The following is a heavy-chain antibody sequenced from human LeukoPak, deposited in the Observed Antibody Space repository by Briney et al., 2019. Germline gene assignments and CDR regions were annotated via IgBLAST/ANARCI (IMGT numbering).Heavy chain of an antibody. CDR2: IYTRGST. J-gene: IGHJ3*02. D-gene: IGHD3-16*01. V-gene: IGHV4-4*07. CDR1: GASISTYY. CDR3: VRGGSENRLGVAFDI. Sequence: SETLSLTCTASGASISTYYWSWVRQPAGKGLEWIGRIYTRGSTNYNPSLKSRVTMSVDTSKNQFSLRLNSLTAADTAVYYWVRGGSENRLGVAFDIWGQGTMVTVSS.